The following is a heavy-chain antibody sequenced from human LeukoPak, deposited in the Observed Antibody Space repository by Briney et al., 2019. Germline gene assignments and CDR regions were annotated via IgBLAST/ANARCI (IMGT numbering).Heavy chain of an antibody. V-gene: IGHV3-7*01. D-gene: IGHD2-8*01. Sequence: GGSLRLSCAASGFTLSPYWMAWVRQAPGKGPEWVANIKGDGSDKGYVDSVKGRFAISRDNARNSLYQQMNSLRAEDTGVYYCARDVNGALDYWGQGTLVTVSS. J-gene: IGHJ4*02. CDR2: IKGDGSDK. CDR3: ARDVNGALDY. CDR1: GFTLSPYW.